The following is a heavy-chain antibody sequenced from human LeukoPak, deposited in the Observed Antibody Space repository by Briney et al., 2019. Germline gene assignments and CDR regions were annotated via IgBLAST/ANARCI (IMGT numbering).Heavy chain of an antibody. V-gene: IGHV4-34*01. CDR1: GGSFSGYY. D-gene: IGHD6-13*01. CDR2: INHSGST. CDR3: ARGAGSSSWYELDY. Sequence: SETLSLTCAVYGGSFSGYYWSWIRQPPWKGLEWIGEINHSGSTNYNPSLKSRVTISVDTSKNQFSLKLSSVTAADTAVYYCARGAGSSSWYELDYWGQGTLVTVSS. J-gene: IGHJ4*02.